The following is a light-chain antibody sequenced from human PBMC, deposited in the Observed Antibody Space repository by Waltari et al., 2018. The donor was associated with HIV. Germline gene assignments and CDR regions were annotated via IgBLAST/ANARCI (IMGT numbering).Light chain of an antibody. J-gene: IGLJ2*01. CDR1: SGSSGFNF. CDR2: EDD. Sequence: CMLTQPHPAPSAPGETVTISCTRSSGSSGFNFGQRYQQRPGSAPTTVIYEDDRRPSGVPDRFSGSIDRSSNSASLTISGLEPEDEADYYCQSYDSNYVVFGGGTKLTVL. CDR3: QSYDSNYVV. V-gene: IGLV6-57*04.